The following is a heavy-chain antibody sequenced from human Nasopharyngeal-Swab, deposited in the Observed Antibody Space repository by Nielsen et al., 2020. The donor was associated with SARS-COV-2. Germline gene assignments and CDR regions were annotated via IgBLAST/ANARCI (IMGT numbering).Heavy chain of an antibody. CDR3: TRLSVAEH. CDR1: GFTFSGYA. Sequence: GESLKISCAASGFTFSGYAMHWVRQASGKGLEWVGRIRSKANSYATAYAASVKCRFTISRDDSKNTAYLQMNSLKTEDTAVYYCTRLSVAEHWGQGTLVTVSS. CDR2: IRSKANSYAT. J-gene: IGHJ1*01. V-gene: IGHV3-73*01. D-gene: IGHD6-19*01.